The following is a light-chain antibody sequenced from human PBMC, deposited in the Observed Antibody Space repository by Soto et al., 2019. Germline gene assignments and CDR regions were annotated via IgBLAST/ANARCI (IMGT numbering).Light chain of an antibody. J-gene: IGLJ2*01. CDR3: SSFTISRNTVI. V-gene: IGLV2-14*03. Sequence: QSALTQPASVSGSPGQAITISCSGTSSDVGAFNYVSWYQQHPGKAPKLMIYDVSNRPSGVSNRFSGSKSGNTASLTISGLRAEDEADYYCSSFTISRNTVIFGGGTKLTVL. CDR2: DVS. CDR1: SSDVGAFNY.